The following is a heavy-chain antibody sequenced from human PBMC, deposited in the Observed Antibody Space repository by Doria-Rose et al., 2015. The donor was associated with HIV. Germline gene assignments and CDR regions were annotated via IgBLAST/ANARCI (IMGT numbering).Heavy chain of an antibody. CDR1: GVSLSSPGMG. CDR3: ARIKSSRWYHKYYFDF. D-gene: IGHD6-13*01. J-gene: IGHJ4*02. CDR2: NFSDDER. V-gene: IGHV2-26*01. Sequence: QVTLKESGPVLVKPTETLTLTCTVSGVSLSSPGMGVSWIRQPPGKALEWLGNNFSDDERSYKTSLQSRLTISRGTSKSQVVLTMTDMDPVDTATYYCARIKSSRWYHKYYFDFWGQGTLVIVSA.